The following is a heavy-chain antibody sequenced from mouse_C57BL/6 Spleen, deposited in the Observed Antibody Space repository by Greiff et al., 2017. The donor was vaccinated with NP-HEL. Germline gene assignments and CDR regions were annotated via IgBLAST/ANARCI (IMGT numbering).Heavy chain of an antibody. D-gene: IGHD4-1*02. CDR1: GYAFSSSW. J-gene: IGHJ4*01. CDR3: ARYSQLGRGDYAMDY. Sequence: VQLQQSGPELVKPGASVKISCKASGYAFSSSWMNWVKQRPGKGLEWIGRIYPGDGDTNYNGKFKGKATLTADNSSSTAYMQLSSLTSEDSAVYFCARYSQLGRGDYAMDYWGQGTSVTVSS. V-gene: IGHV1-82*01. CDR2: IYPGDGDT.